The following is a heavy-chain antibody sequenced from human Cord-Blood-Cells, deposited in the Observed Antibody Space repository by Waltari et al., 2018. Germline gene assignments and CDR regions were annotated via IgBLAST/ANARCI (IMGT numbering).Heavy chain of an antibody. CDR1: GGFFSGYY. D-gene: IGHD3-22*01. Sequence: QVQLQQWGAGLLKPSETLSLTCAVYGGFFSGYYLSWIRQPPGKGLEWIGEINHSGSTNYNPSLKSRVTISVDTSKNQFSLKLSSVTAADTAVYYCARGASSGYYYYYYYGMDVWGQGTTVTVSS. CDR3: ARGASSGYYYYYYYGMDV. V-gene: IGHV4-34*01. CDR2: INHSGST. J-gene: IGHJ6*02.